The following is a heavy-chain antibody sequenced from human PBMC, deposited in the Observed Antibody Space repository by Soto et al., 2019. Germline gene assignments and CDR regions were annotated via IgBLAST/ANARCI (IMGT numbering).Heavy chain of an antibody. D-gene: IGHD3-10*01. J-gene: IGHJ6*02. V-gene: IGHV4-59*01. CDR2: IYYSGST. CDR3: ARRGYGPGFPYYYGMDV. Sequence: SETMSLTCTVSGGSMNSYYGSWIRQHPGKGLEWIGYIYYSGSTNYNPSLKSRVTMSVDTPKNQFSLKLSSVTAADTAVYYCARRGYGPGFPYYYGMDVWGQGTTVTVSS. CDR1: GGSMNSYY.